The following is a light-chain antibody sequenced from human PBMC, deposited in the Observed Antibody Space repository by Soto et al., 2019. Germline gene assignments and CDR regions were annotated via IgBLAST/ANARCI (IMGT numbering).Light chain of an antibody. CDR3: SSHAGSSAFYV. Sequence: QSVLTQPASVSGSPGQSITISCTGTSSDIGAYDYVSWYQQYPGRVPKLLIHEVTNRPSGVSDRFSGSKSGNTASLTISGLQTEDEADYYCSSHAGSSAFYVFGPGTKVTVL. CDR2: EVT. CDR1: SSDIGAYDY. V-gene: IGLV2-14*01. J-gene: IGLJ1*01.